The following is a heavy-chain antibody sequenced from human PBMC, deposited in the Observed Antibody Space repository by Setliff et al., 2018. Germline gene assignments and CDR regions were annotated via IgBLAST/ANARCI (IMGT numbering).Heavy chain of an antibody. V-gene: IGHV4-61*02. CDR1: GGSISSGPYY. CDR3: ASTDWGWGYYFDY. Sequence: SETLSLTCTVSGGSISSGPYYWNWFRQPAGKGLEWIGRLYSGGSTNYNPSLKSRVTISVDTSKNQFSLKLSSVTAADTAVYYCASTDWGWGYYFDYWGQGTLVTVSS. D-gene: IGHD7-27*01. J-gene: IGHJ4*02. CDR2: LYSGGST.